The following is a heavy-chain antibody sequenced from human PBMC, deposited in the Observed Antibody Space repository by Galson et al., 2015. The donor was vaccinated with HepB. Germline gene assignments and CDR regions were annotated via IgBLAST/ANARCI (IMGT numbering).Heavy chain of an antibody. J-gene: IGHJ2*01. CDR3: ARGVQCSSTSCYGVLWYFDL. V-gene: IGHV3-11*06. CDR2: ISSSSSYT. CDR1: GFTFSDYY. D-gene: IGHD2-2*01. Sequence: SLRLSCAASGFTFSDYYMSWIRQAPGKGLEWVSYISSSSSYTNYADSVKGRFTISRDNAKNSLYLQMNSLRAEDTAVYYCARGVQCSSTSCYGVLWYFDLWGRGTLVTVSS.